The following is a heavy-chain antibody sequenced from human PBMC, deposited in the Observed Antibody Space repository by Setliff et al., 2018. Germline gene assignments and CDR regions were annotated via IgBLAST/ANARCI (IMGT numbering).Heavy chain of an antibody. J-gene: IGHJ6*03. CDR2: MHNSGST. V-gene: IGHV4-61*02. CDR1: GGSISSGTFY. CDR3: ARDKWVLVRTHNYYYVDI. D-gene: IGHD3-10*01. Sequence: SETLSLTCTVSGGSISSGTFYWTWLRQSAGKGLEWIGRMHNSGSTNYNSFFQGRVSISVDESKTQFSLNLYSVTAADTATYYCARDKWVLVRTHNYYYVDIWGKGTTVTVSS.